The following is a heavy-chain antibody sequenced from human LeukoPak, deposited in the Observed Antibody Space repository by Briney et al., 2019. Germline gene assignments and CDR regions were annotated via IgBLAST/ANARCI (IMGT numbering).Heavy chain of an antibody. V-gene: IGHV5-51*01. Sequence: GESLKISCKGSGYSFTSYGIGGVRQLPGKGVEGMGIIYPGDSDTRYSPSFQGQVTISADKSISTAYLQWSSLKASDNAMYYCARLSVWFGEIIDYWGQGTLVTVSS. D-gene: IGHD3-10*01. J-gene: IGHJ4*02. CDR3: ARLSVWFGEIIDY. CDR2: IYPGDSDT. CDR1: GYSFTSYG.